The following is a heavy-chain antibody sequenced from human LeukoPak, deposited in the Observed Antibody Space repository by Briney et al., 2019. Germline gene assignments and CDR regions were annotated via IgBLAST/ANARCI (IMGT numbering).Heavy chain of an antibody. CDR2: IYYSGST. D-gene: IGHD6-13*01. CDR1: GGSISSGDYY. CDR3: ARLYRLSSRVMDAFDI. Sequence: SETLSLTCTVSGGSISSGDYYWSWIRQPPGKGLEWIGYIYYSGSTYYNPSLKSRVTISVDTSKNQFSLKLSSVTAADTAVYYCARLYRLSSRVMDAFDIWGQGTMVTASS. J-gene: IGHJ3*02. V-gene: IGHV4-30-4*01.